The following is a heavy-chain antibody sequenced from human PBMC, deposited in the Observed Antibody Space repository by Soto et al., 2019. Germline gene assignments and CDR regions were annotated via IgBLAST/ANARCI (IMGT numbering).Heavy chain of an antibody. J-gene: IGHJ4*02. D-gene: IGHD3-10*01. CDR1: GGSISSGGYY. CDR2: IYYSGST. Sequence: QVQLQESGPGLVKPSQTLSLTCTVSGGSISSGGYYWSWIRQHPGKGLEWIGYIYYSGSTYYNPSPHSRLTTSVDTSTNPSSLTLTSVTAAVTAVSYCARGVTLLRPVIHTPYFHYWRQGTLVTLSS. V-gene: IGHV4-31*03. CDR3: ARGVTLLRPVIHTPYFHY.